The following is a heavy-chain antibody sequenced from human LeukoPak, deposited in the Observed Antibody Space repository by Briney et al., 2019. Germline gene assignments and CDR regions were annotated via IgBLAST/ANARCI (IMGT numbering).Heavy chain of an antibody. V-gene: IGHV4-39*01. Sequence: PSETLSLTCTVSGGSISSSSYYWGWIRQPPGKGLEWIGSIYYSGSTYYNPSLKSRVTISVDTSKNQFSLKLSSVTAADTAVYYCAEYYYGSGSYYRAWGQGNLVTVSS. CDR3: AEYYYGSGSYYRA. CDR2: IYYSGST. CDR1: GGSISSSSYY. D-gene: IGHD3-10*01. J-gene: IGHJ5*02.